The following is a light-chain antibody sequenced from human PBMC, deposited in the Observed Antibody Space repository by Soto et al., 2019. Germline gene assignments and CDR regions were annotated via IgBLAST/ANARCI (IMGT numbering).Light chain of an antibody. CDR3: QTWGTGIGV. Sequence: QSVLTQWPSASASLGASVKLTCTLSSGHSSYAIAWHQQQPEKGPRYLMKLNSDGSHSKGDGIPDRFSGSSSGAERYLTISSLQSEDEAEYYCQTWGTGIGVFGGGTKLTVL. J-gene: IGLJ3*02. CDR1: SGHSSYA. V-gene: IGLV4-69*01. CDR2: LNSDGSH.